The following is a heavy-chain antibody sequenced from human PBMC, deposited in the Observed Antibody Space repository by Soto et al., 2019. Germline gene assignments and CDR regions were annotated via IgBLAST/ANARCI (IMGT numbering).Heavy chain of an antibody. CDR3: ARGPRGLYGNDY. Sequence: GGSLRLSCAASGFSFSSDWMHWVRQAGGKGLVWVSRINMDGSSTNYADSVKGRFTISRDNAKNTLYLQMNSLRADDTAVYYCARGPRGLYGNDYWGQGALVTVSS. CDR1: GFSFSSDW. V-gene: IGHV3-74*01. J-gene: IGHJ4*02. D-gene: IGHD4-4*01. CDR2: INMDGSST.